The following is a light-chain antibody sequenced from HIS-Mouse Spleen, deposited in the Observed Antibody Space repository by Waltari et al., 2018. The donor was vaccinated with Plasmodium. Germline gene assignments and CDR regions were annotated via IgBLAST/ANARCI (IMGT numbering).Light chain of an antibody. V-gene: IGLV2-23*01. J-gene: IGLJ1*01. CDR1: SSDVVSYNL. CDR3: CSYAGSSTYV. Sequence: QSALTQPASVSGSPGQSITISCTGTSSDVVSYNLVSWYQQHPGKAPKLMIYEGSKRPSGFSNRFAGSKAGNTASLTISGLQAEDEADYYCCSYAGSSTYVFGTGTKVTVL. CDR2: EGS.